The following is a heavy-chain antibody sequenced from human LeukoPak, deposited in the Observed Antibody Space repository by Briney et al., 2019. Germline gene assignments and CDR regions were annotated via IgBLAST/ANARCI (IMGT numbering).Heavy chain of an antibody. Sequence: GGSLRLSCAASGFTFSGYGMHWVRQAPGKGLEWVAFIRYDGSNKYYADSVKGRFTISRDNSKNTPYMQMNNLRDEDTAVYYCGRDLIEGYGILTGYHNWFDPWGQGTLVTVSS. V-gene: IGHV3-30*02. J-gene: IGHJ5*02. CDR3: GRDLIEGYGILTGYHNWFDP. CDR1: GFTFSGYG. CDR2: IRYDGSNK. D-gene: IGHD3-9*01.